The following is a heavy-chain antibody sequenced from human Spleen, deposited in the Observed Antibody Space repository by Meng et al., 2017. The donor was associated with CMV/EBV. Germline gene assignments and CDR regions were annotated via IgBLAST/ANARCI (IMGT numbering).Heavy chain of an antibody. D-gene: IGHD3-3*01. J-gene: IGHJ6*02. CDR1: GGSIRSGDYY. V-gene: IGHV4-30-4*08. CDR3: ARDRIERFLGGYYYYGLDV. CDR2: VFYSGAT. Sequence: SETLSLTCAVSGGSIRSGDYYWNWVRQTPAKGLEWMGNVFYSGATHYNPSLKGRLTMSVDTSKNQFSLRLRSVTAEDTAIYYCARDRIERFLGGYYYYGLDVWGQGTTVTVSS.